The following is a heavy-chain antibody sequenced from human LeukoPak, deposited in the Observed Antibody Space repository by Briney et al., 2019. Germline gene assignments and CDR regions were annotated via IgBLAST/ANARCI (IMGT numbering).Heavy chain of an antibody. CDR3: ARSTYYYDSSGYLGFDY. V-gene: IGHV3-21*01. CDR1: GFIFNDYA. J-gene: IGHJ4*02. CDR2: ISSSSSYI. D-gene: IGHD3-22*01. Sequence: GGSLRLSCAAAGFIFNDYAMHWVRQAPGKGLEWVSSISSSSSYIYYADSVKGRFTISRDNAKNSLYLQMNSLRAEDTAVYYCARSTYYYDSSGYLGFDYWGQGTLVTVSS.